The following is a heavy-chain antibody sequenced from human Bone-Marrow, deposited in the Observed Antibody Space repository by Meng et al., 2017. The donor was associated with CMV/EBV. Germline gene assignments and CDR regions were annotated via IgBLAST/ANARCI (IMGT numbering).Heavy chain of an antibody. D-gene: IGHD3-3*01. V-gene: IGHV3-23*01. CDR1: GFTFSSYA. J-gene: IGHJ3*01. CDR2: ISGSGGST. Sequence: GESLKISCAASGFTFSSYAMSWVRQAPGKGLEWVSAISGSGGSTYYADSVKGRFTIFRDNGKSSLHLQMNSLRVEDTAVYYCANWRAEAWGQGTMVTVSS. CDR3: ANWRAEA.